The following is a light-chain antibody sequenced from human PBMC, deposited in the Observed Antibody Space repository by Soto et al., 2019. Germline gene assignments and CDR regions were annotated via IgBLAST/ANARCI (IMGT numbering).Light chain of an antibody. Sequence: IVFTPSPGTPSLSPGGGATLSCMASQSVSSNYLAWYQQKPGQAPRLLIYGASSRATGIPDRFSGSGSGTDFTLTISRLEPEDFAVYYCQQYGSSRWTFGQGTKVDI. V-gene: IGKV3-20*01. CDR1: QSVSSNY. CDR2: GAS. J-gene: IGKJ1*01. CDR3: QQYGSSRWT.